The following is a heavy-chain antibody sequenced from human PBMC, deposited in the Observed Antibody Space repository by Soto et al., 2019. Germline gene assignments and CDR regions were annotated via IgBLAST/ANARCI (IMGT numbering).Heavy chain of an antibody. V-gene: IGHV4-59*08. J-gene: IGHJ6*03. D-gene: IGHD4-17*01. CDR2: IYYSGST. CDR3: ARVVTTVTYYYMDV. CDR1: GGSISSYY. Sequence: PSETLSLTCTVSGGSISSYYWSWIRQPPGKGLEWIGYIYYSGSTNYNPFLKSRVTISVDTSKNQFSLKLSSVTAADTAVYYCARVVTTVTYYYMDVWGKGTTVTVSS.